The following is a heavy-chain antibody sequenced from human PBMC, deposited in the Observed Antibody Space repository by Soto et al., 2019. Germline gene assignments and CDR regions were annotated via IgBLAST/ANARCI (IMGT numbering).Heavy chain of an antibody. Sequence: EVQLVETGGDLIQPGGSLRLSCAASGFSVTASNMNWVRQAPGKGLEWVSVIFGADETYYADSVRGRFTISRDNSKNTMYLHMDSLRTEDTALYYCARGGFDWGQGTLVTVSS. CDR2: IFGADET. J-gene: IGHJ4*02. CDR1: GFSVTASN. D-gene: IGHD3-16*01. V-gene: IGHV3-53*02. CDR3: ARGGFD.